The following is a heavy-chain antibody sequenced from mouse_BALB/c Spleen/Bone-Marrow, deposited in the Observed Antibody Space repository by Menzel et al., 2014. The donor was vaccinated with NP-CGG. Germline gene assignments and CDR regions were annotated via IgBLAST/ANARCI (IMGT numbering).Heavy chain of an antibody. D-gene: IGHD3-1*01. Sequence: EVKVEESGTVLARPGAAVKMSCKASGYTFSNYWMHWVKQRPGQGLEWIGTIYPGNSDTTYNQKFKGKAKLTAVTSTGTAYMELSSLTNEDSAVYYCTTLARSDFDYWGQGTTLTVSS. J-gene: IGHJ2*01. V-gene: IGHV1-5*01. CDR2: IYPGNSDT. CDR1: GYTFSNYW. CDR3: TTLARSDFDY.